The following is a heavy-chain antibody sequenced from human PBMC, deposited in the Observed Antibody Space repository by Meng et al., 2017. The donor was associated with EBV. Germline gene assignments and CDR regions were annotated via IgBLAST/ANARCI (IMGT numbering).Heavy chain of an antibody. CDR3: VRGYGGSYLGGDH. CDR1: EFTFSTYW. CDR2: INSDGSST. J-gene: IGHJ5*02. D-gene: IGHD1-26*01. Sequence: VGRVVSGGGLVQPGGSLRLSCAASEFTFSTYWMHWVRQGPGKGLVWVSRINSDGSSTSYADSVKGRFSISRDNAKNTLYLQMNSLTVDDTAIYYCVRGYGGSYLGGDHWGQGTLVTVSS. V-gene: IGHV3-74*01.